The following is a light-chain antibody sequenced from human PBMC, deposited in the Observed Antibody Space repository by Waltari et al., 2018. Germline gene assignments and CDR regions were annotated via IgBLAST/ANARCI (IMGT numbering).Light chain of an antibody. J-gene: IGKJ1*01. Sequence: DIQMTQSPSSLSASVADRVTITCRASQSISSYLNWYQQKPGKAPKLLIYAASSLQSGVPSRFSGSRSGTDFTLTISSLQPEDFATYYCQQSYSTPGTFGQGTKVEIK. V-gene: IGKV1-39*01. CDR3: QQSYSTPGT. CDR1: QSISSY. CDR2: AAS.